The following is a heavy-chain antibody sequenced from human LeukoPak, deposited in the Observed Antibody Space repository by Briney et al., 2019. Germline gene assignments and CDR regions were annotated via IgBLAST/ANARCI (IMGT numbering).Heavy chain of an antibody. J-gene: IGHJ4*02. CDR3: ARDSEQWLVKAGFDY. V-gene: IGHV3-7*01. CDR1: RFTFNTYW. CDR2: IKEDGSEK. D-gene: IGHD6-19*01. Sequence: GGSLRLSCAASRFTFNTYWMSWVRQAPGKGLEWVATIKEDGSEKYYVDPVKGRFTISRDNAKNSLYLQMNSLRVEDTAVYYCARDSEQWLVKAGFDYWGQGTLVTVSS.